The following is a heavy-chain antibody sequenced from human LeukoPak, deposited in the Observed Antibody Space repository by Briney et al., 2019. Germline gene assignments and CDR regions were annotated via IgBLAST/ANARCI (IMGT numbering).Heavy chain of an antibody. CDR3: AKQIGASGWYNFDY. D-gene: IGHD6-19*01. J-gene: IGHJ4*02. Sequence: GGSLRLSCAASGFTLSNYAMSWVRQARWKGLEWVSSISGSDDSTDYADSVKGRFTMARDTSKNTLYLQMNSLRAEVTALYFCAKQIGASGWYNFDYWGQGTLVTVSS. CDR1: GFTLSNYA. CDR2: ISGSDDST. V-gene: IGHV3-23*01.